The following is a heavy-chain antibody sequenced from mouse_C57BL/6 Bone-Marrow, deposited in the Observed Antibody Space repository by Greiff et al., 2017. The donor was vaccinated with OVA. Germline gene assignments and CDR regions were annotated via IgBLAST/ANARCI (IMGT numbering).Heavy chain of an antibody. V-gene: IGHV1-61*01. CDR1: GYTFTSYW. Sequence: QVQLQQPGAELVRPGSSVKLSCKASGYTFTSYWMDWVKQRPGQGLEWIGNIYPSDSETHYNQKFKDKATLTVDKSSSTAYMQLSSLTSEDSAVYFCARRCPGGDWYFDVWGTGTTVTVSS. CDR3: ARRCPGGDWYFDV. J-gene: IGHJ1*03. CDR2: IYPSDSET.